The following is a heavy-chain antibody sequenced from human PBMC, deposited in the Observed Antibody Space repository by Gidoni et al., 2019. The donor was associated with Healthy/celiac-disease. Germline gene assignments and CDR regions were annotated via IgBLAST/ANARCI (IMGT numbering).Heavy chain of an antibody. D-gene: IGHD3-3*01. V-gene: IGHV3-30-3*01. CDR3: ARAAGFFEYWDV. Sequence: QVQLVESGGGVVQPGRSLRLSCAASGFTFSSYAMHWVRQAPGKGLEWVAVISYDGSNKYYADSVKGRFTISRDNSKNTLYLQMNSLRAEDTAVYYCARAAGFFEYWDVWGQGTTVTVSS. CDR1: GFTFSSYA. J-gene: IGHJ6*02. CDR2: ISYDGSNK.